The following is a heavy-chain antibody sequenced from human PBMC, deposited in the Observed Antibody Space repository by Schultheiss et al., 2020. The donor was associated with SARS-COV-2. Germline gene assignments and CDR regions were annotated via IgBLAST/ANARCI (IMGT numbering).Heavy chain of an antibody. CDR1: GFTFDDYA. D-gene: IGHD3-22*01. CDR2: ISWNSGSI. CDR3: AKDMGPTVHFSTMILGNYGMDV. Sequence: SLKISCAASGFTFDDYAMHWVRQAPGKGLEWVSGISWNSGSIGYADSVKGRFTISRDNAKNSLYLQMNSLRAEDTALYYCAKDMGPTVHFSTMILGNYGMDVWGQGTTVTVSS. V-gene: IGHV3-9*01. J-gene: IGHJ6*02.